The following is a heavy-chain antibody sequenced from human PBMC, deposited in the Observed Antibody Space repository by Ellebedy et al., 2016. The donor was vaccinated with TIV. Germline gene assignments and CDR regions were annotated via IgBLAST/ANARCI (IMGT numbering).Heavy chain of an antibody. CDR2: ISSSSSTI. V-gene: IGHV3-48*04. D-gene: IGHD3-22*01. CDR3: ASVSSGADYYYYGMDV. Sequence: GESLKISCTASGFTVSTRYMSWVRQAPGKGLEWVSYISSSSSTIYYADSVKGRFTISRDNAKNSLYLQMCSLGAEDTAVYYCASVSSGADYYYYGMDVWGQGTTVTVSS. J-gene: IGHJ6*02. CDR1: GFTVSTRY.